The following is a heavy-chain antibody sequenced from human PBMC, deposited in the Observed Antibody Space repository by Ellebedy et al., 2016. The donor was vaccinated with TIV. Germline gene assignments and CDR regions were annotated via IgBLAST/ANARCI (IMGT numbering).Heavy chain of an antibody. D-gene: IGHD3-9*01. CDR1: GLTSSDYF. CDR3: GRHREPGYFAYYYYGMDV. CDR2: ITNTASTT. J-gene: IGHJ6*04. V-gene: IGHV3-11*01. Sequence: GESLKISCAASGLTSSDYFMSWVRQAPGKGLEWVSYITNTASTTYYADSVKGRFTVARDNAKNSLLLQMNNLRAEDTGVYYCGRHREPGYFAYYYYGMDVWGKGTTVTVSS.